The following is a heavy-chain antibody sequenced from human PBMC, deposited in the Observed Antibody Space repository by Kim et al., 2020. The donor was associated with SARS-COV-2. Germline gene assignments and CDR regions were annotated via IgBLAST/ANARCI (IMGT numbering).Heavy chain of an antibody. CDR2: INSDGSST. CDR3: ARAKTSPWYCSSTSCRSYYFDY. D-gene: IGHD2-2*01. CDR1: GFTFSSYW. J-gene: IGHJ4*02. V-gene: IGHV3-74*01. Sequence: GGSLRLSCAASGFTFSSYWMHWVRQAPGKGLVWVSRINSDGSSTSYADSVKGRFTISRDNAKNTLYLQMNSLRAEDTAVYYCARAKTSPWYCSSTSCRSYYFDYWGQGTLVTVSS.